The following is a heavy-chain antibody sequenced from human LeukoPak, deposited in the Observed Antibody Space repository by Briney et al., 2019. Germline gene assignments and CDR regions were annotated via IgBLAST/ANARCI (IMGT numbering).Heavy chain of an antibody. D-gene: IGHD3-10*01. CDR2: IYYSGST. J-gene: IGHJ6*03. Sequence: SETLSLTCTVSGGSTSSSSYYWGWIRQPPGKGLEWIGSIYYSGSTYYNPSLKSRVTISVDTSKNQFSLKLSSVTAADTAVYYCASLPSDYYGSGSESYYYYMDVWGKGTTVTISS. CDR1: GGSTSSSSYY. V-gene: IGHV4-39*01. CDR3: ASLPSDYYGSGSESYYYYMDV.